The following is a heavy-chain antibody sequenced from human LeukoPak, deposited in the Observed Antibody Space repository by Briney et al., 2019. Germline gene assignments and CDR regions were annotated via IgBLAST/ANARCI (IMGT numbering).Heavy chain of an antibody. CDR3: ARWGRGSSSHFDY. CDR1: GGSISSSSYY. D-gene: IGHD6-13*01. V-gene: IGHV4-61*05. Sequence: PSETLSLTCTVSGGSISSSSYYWGWIRQPPGKGLEWIGYIYYSGSTNYNPSLKSRVTISVDTSKNQFSLKLSSVTAADTAVYYCARWGRGSSSHFDYWGQGTLVTVSS. CDR2: IYYSGST. J-gene: IGHJ4*02.